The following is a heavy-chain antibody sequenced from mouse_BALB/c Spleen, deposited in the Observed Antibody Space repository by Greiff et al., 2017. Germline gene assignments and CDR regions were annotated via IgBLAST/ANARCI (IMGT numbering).Heavy chain of an antibody. CDR2: IWAGGST. CDR1: GFSLTSYG. D-gene: IGHD2-1*01. CDR3: ARERDGNYDFDC. V-gene: IGHV2-9*02. Sequence: VKVVESGPGLVAPSQSLSITCTVSGFSLTSYGVHWVRQPPGKGLEWLGVIWAGGSTNYNSALMSRLSISKDNSKSQVFLKMNSLQTDDTAMYYCARERDGNYDFDCWGQGTTLTVSS. J-gene: IGHJ2*01.